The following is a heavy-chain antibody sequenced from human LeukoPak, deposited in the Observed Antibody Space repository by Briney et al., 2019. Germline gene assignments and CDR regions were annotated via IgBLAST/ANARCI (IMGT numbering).Heavy chain of an antibody. CDR1: GFTFSSYS. CDR3: ARDKAAAGTPYYFDY. Sequence: GGSLRLSCAASGFTFSSYSMNWVRQAPGKGLEWVSYISSSSSTIYYADSVQGRFTISRDNAKNSLYLQMNSLRAEDTAVYYCARDKAAAGTPYYFDYWGQGTLVTVSS. D-gene: IGHD6-13*01. J-gene: IGHJ4*02. CDR2: ISSSSSTI. V-gene: IGHV3-48*01.